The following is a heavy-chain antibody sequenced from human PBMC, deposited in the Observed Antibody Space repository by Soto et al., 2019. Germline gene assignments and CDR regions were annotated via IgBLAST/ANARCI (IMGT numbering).Heavy chain of an antibody. CDR3: ARAGFYDRGCFDP. V-gene: IGHV1-18*04. J-gene: IGHJ5*02. D-gene: IGHD3-22*01. CDR2: ISAYNGNT. CDR1: GYTLTNYD. Sequence: ASVKVSCKASGYTLTNYDITWVRQAPGQGLEWMGWISAYNGNTNHAQKVQGRVTMTTDTSTSTAYMELRSLRFDDTAVYYCARAGFYDRGCFDPWGQGTLVTVSS.